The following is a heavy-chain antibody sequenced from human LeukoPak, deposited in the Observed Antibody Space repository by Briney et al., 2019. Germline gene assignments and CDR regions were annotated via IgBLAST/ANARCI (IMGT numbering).Heavy chain of an antibody. D-gene: IGHD1-26*01. CDR2: FDPEDGET. CDR3: ATKFISGSYLLSLDY. J-gene: IGHJ4*02. V-gene: IGHV1-24*01. CDR1: GYTLTELS. Sequence: GASVKVSCKVSGYTLTELSMHWVRQAPGKGLEWMGGFDPEDGETIYAQKFQGRVTMTEDTSTDTAYMELSSLRSEDTAVYYCATKFISGSYLLSLDYWGQGTLVTVSS.